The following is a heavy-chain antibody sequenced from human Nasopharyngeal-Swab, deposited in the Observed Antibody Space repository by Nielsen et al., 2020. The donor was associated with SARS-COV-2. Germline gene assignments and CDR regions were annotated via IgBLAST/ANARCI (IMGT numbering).Heavy chain of an antibody. J-gene: IGHJ4*02. CDR3: ARRGDCNGHPCYSDY. D-gene: IGHD2-21*02. CDR1: GYSFTNYW. Sequence: KVSGKAAGYSFTNYWSGWERQMPGTGREWMGLIQPGDSSIRDIPSFQGQVTNSVDKSLTTTYLQWSNLKASDTATYYGARRGDCNGHPCYSDYWGQRTLVTVSS. V-gene: IGHV5-51*01. CDR2: IQPGDSSI.